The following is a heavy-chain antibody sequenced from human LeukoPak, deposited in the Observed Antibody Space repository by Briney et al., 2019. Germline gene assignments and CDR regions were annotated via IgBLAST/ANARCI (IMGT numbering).Heavy chain of an antibody. CDR3: ARESMYGDYNIDY. CDR2: IYYSGST. V-gene: IGHV4-39*07. J-gene: IGHJ4*02. Sequence: PSETLSLTCIVSGGSISRSDYYWAWIRQPPGKGLEWIGSIYYSGSTYYNPSLKSRVTISVDTSKNQFSLKLSSVTAADTAVYYCARESMYGDYNIDYWGQGTLVTVSS. D-gene: IGHD4-17*01. CDR1: GGSISRSDYY.